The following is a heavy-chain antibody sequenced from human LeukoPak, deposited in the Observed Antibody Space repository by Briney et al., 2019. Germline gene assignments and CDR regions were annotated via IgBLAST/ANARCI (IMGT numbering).Heavy chain of an antibody. CDR2: ISAYNGNT. Sequence: ASVKVSCKASGYTFPNYGISWVRRAPGQGLEGMGWISAYNGNTNYAQRLQGRVTMTTDTSTNTAYMELRSLRSDDTAVYYCARAPGEIVGPPAKYYFDYWGQGTLVTVSS. J-gene: IGHJ4*02. V-gene: IGHV1-18*01. D-gene: IGHD1-26*01. CDR3: ARAPGEIVGPPAKYYFDY. CDR1: GYTFPNYG.